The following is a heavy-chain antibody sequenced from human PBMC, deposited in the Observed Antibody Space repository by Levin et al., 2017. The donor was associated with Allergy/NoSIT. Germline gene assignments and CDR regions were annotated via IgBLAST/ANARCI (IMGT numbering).Heavy chain of an antibody. D-gene: IGHD3-3*01. Sequence: PGGSLRLSCAASGFTFSSYSMNWVRQAPGKGLEWVSSISSSSSYIYYADSVKGRFTISRDNAKNSLYLQMNSLRAEDTAVYYCARALLEWFPYYFDYWGQGTLVTVSS. CDR1: GFTFSSYS. J-gene: IGHJ4*02. V-gene: IGHV3-21*01. CDR2: ISSSSSYI. CDR3: ARALLEWFPYYFDY.